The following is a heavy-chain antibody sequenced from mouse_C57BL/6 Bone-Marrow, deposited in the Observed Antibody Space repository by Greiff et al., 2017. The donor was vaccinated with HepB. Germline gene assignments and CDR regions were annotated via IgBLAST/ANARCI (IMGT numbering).Heavy chain of an antibody. J-gene: IGHJ3*01. CDR2: INPSSGYT. V-gene: IGHV1-7*01. D-gene: IGHD1-1*01. CDR3: ASDYYGSPPFAY. CDR1: GYTFTSYW. Sequence: QVQLKQSGAELAKPGASVKLSCKASGYTFTSYWMHWVKQRPRQGLEWIGYINPSSGYTKYNQKFKDKATLTADKSSSTAYMQLSSLTYEDSAVYYCASDYYGSPPFAYWGQGTLVTVSA.